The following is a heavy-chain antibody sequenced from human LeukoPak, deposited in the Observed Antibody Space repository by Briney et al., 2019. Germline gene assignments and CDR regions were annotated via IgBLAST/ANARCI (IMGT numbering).Heavy chain of an antibody. D-gene: IGHD3-10*01. J-gene: IGHJ5*02. V-gene: IGHV1-18*01. CDR3: ASGVYGSGSYFGRFDP. CDR2: ISAYNGNT. CDR1: GYTFTSYG. Sequence: ASVKVSCKASGYTFTSYGISWVRQAPGQGLEWMGWISAYNGNTNYAQKLQGRVTMTTDTSTSTAYMELRSLRSDDTAVYYCASGVYGSGSYFGRFDPWGQGTLVTVSS.